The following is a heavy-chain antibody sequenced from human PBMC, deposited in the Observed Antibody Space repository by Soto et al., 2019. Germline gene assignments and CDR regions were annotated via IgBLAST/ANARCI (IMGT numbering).Heavy chain of an antibody. V-gene: IGHV4-39*01. Sequence: PSETLSLTCTVSGASIRSSTFYWGWIRQPPGKGLESIAYIHDNETTYYNPSLKSRVTISLDTSKNQFSLRLTSVTAADTAVYYCARGTSYWSWKFDYWGQGILVTVSS. CDR2: IHDNETT. CDR1: GASIRSSTFY. J-gene: IGHJ4*02. CDR3: ARGTSYWSWKFDY. D-gene: IGHD1-1*01.